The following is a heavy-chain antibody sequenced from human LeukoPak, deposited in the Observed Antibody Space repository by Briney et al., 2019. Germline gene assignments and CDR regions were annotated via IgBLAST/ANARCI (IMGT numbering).Heavy chain of an antibody. J-gene: IGHJ4*02. CDR2: IYSSGST. V-gene: IGHV3-66*02. Sequence: PGGSLRLSCAASGFTVSSNYMSWVRQAPGKGLEWVSVIYSSGSTYYADSVKGRFTISRDNSKNTLYLQMNSLRVEDTAVYYCARPSSNYPSYYFDYWGQGTLVTVSS. D-gene: IGHD4-11*01. CDR1: GFTVSSNY. CDR3: ARPSSNYPSYYFDY.